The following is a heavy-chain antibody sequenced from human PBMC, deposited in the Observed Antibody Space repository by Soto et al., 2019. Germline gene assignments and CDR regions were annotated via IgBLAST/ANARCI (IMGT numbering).Heavy chain of an antibody. CDR1: GFTFSSYA. J-gene: IGHJ4*02. CDR2: ISYDGSNK. CDR3: ARDPYCGGDCYRYFDY. D-gene: IGHD2-21*02. Sequence: GGSLRLSCAASGFTFSSYAMHWVRQAPGKGLEWVAVISYDGSNKYYADSVKGRFTISRDNSKNTPYLQMNSLRAEDTAVYYCARDPYCGGDCYRYFDYWGQGTLVTVSS. V-gene: IGHV3-30-3*01.